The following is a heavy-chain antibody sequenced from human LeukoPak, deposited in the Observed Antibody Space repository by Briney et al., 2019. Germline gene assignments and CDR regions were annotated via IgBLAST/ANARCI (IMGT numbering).Heavy chain of an antibody. Sequence: ASVKVSCKASGYTFTSYDINWVRQATGQGLEWMGWMNPNSGNTGYAQKFQGRVTMTRNTSISTAYMELSSLRSEDTAVYYCARAGAGTTYCDYWGQGTLVTVSS. D-gene: IGHD1-7*01. CDR2: MNPNSGNT. V-gene: IGHV1-8*01. CDR3: ARAGAGTTYCDY. CDR1: GYTFTSYD. J-gene: IGHJ4*02.